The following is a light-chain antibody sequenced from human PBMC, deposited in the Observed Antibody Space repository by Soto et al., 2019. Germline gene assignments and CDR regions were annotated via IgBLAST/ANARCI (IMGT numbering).Light chain of an antibody. CDR3: QQRSNWPLT. V-gene: IGKV3-11*01. CDR2: DAS. Sequence: EIVLTQSPDTLSVSPGERATLSCRASQSISRTLAWYQQKSGQPPRLLIYDASNRATGIPARFSGSGSGTDFTLTIGSLEPEDFAVYYCQQRSNWPLTFGGGTKVDI. CDR1: QSISRT. J-gene: IGKJ4*01.